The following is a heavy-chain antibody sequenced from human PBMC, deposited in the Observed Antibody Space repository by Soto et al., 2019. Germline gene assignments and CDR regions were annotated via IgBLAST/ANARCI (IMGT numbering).Heavy chain of an antibody. D-gene: IGHD1-26*01. CDR2: IKEDGSEK. CDR1: GFTFSSFW. J-gene: IGHJ4*02. CDR3: AKGSGFSGRQHFGY. Sequence: GGSLRLSCAASGFTFSSFWMTWVRQAPGKGLEWVANIKEDGSEKKYVDSVKGRFTISRDNSKTTLFLQMNSLRADDTAIYYCAKGSGFSGRQHFGYWGRGTLVTVSS. V-gene: IGHV3-7*03.